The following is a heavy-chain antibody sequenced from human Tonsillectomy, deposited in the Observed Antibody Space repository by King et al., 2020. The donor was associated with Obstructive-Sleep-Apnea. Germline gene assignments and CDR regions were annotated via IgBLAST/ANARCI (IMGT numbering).Heavy chain of an antibody. Sequence: VQLVESGGGVVQPGRSLRLSCAVSGFTFSSYAMNWVRQSPGKGLEWGAVISDEGSNKYYADSVKGRFTISRDKSKNRLYLQVNSLRAEDTAVYYCANLKGATRDKNFDYWGQGTLVSVSS. V-gene: IGHV3-30*04. CDR1: GFTFSSYA. J-gene: IGHJ4*02. CDR2: ISDEGSNK. CDR3: ANLKGATRDKNFDY. D-gene: IGHD1-26*01.